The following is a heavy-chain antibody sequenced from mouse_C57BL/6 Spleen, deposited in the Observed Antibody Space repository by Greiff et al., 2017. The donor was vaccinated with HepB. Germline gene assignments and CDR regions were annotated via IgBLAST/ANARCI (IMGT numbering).Heavy chain of an antibody. D-gene: IGHD1-1*01. J-gene: IGHJ1*03. CDR3: ARHGSSPFDV. CDR2: IYPRDGSN. CDR1: GYTFTSYD. Sequence: VQLQQSGPELVKPGASVKLSCKASGYTFTSYDINWVKQRPGQGLEWIGWIYPRDGSNKYNEKFKGKATLTVDTSSSTAYMELHSLTSEDSAVYFCARHGSSPFDVWGTGTTVTVSS. V-gene: IGHV1-85*01.